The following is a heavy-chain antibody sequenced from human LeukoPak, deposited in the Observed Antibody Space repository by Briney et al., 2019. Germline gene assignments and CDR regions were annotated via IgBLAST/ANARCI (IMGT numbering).Heavy chain of an antibody. V-gene: IGHV1-46*01. Sequence: ASVKVSCKASGYTFTSYYMHWVRQAPGQGLEWMGIINPSGGSTSYAQKFQGRVTMTRDMSTSTVYMELSSLRSEDTAVYYCARPTRLYSSGWYGTKGYYYMDVWGKGTTVTVSS. CDR2: INPSGGST. CDR3: ARPTRLYSSGWYGTKGYYYMDV. D-gene: IGHD6-19*01. J-gene: IGHJ6*03. CDR1: GYTFTSYY.